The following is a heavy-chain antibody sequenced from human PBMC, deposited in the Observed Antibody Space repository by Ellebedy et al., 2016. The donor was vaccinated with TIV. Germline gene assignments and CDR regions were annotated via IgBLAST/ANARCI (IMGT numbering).Heavy chain of an antibody. Sequence: ASVKVSXXASGYTFTSYGISWVRQAPGQGLEWMGWISAYNGNTNYAQKLQGRVTMTTDTSTSTAYMELRSLRSDDTAVYYCATTSFGHYFDYWGQGTLVTVSS. D-gene: IGHD5-18*01. CDR1: GYTFTSYG. CDR2: ISAYNGNT. V-gene: IGHV1-18*01. CDR3: ATTSFGHYFDY. J-gene: IGHJ4*02.